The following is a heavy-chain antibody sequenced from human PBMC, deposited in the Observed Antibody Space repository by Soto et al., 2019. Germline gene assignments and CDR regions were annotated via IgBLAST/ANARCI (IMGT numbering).Heavy chain of an antibody. CDR3: ASGSDSSGYYYLGRY. J-gene: IGHJ4*02. V-gene: IGHV3-30-3*01. CDR1: GFTFSSYA. Sequence: QVQLVESGGGVVQPGRSLRLSCAASGFTFSSYAMHWVRQAPGKGLEWVAVISYDGTNNYADSVKGRFTISRDNSKNTLYLQMNSLRAEDTAFYSCASGSDSSGYYYLGRYWGQGTLVTVSS. CDR2: ISYDGTN. D-gene: IGHD3-22*01.